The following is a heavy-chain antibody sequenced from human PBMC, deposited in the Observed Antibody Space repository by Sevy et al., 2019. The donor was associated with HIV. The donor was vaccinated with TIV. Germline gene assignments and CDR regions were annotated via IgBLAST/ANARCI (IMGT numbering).Heavy chain of an antibody. J-gene: IGHJ5*02. CDR1: GFTFNNYW. D-gene: IGHD2-15*01. CDR2: IKQDGSDK. V-gene: IGHV3-7*01. Sequence: GGSLRLSCTASGFTFNNYWMTWVRQAPGKGLEWVANIKQDGSDKHYVNSVKDGFTISRDNAKNSLYFQMNSLRAEDTAVDYCARPKHSADCSGGSCKTFDPWGQGTLVTVSS. CDR3: ARPKHSADCSGGSCKTFDP.